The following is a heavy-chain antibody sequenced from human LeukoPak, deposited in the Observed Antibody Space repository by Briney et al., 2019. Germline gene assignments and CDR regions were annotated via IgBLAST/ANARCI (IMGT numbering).Heavy chain of an antibody. V-gene: IGHV1-18*01. CDR2: ISAYNGNT. J-gene: IGHJ4*02. CDR1: GYTFTSYG. Sequence: ASVKVSCKASGYTFTSYGISWVRQAPGQGLEWMGWISAYNGNTNYAQKLQGRVTMATDTSTSTAYMELRSLRSDDTAVYYCARNQHGGVTVFGGDGDYWGQGTLVTASS. CDR3: ARNQHGGVTVFGGDGDY. D-gene: IGHD2-21*02.